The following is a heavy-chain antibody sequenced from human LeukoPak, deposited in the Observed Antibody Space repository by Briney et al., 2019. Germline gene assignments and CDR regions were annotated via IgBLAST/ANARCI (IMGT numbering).Heavy chain of an antibody. CDR1: GFTFSSYA. V-gene: IGHV3-33*08. J-gene: IGHJ4*02. D-gene: IGHD2-2*01. CDR2: IWYDGSNK. Sequence: PGGSLRLSCAASGFTFSSYAMTWVRQAPGKGLEWVAVIWYDGSNKYYADSVKGRFTISRDNSKNTLYLQMNSLRAEDTAVYYCARWADYCSSTSCLPDYWGQGTLVTVSS. CDR3: ARWADYCSSTSCLPDY.